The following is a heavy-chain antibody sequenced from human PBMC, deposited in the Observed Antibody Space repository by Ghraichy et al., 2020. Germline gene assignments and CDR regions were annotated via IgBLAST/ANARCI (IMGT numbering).Heavy chain of an antibody. V-gene: IGHV1-18*01. CDR1: GYTFTSYG. D-gene: IGHD6-19*01. J-gene: IGHJ4*02. CDR2: IRADNGNT. CDR3: ARDGQYSSGWRLDN. Sequence: ASVKVSCKASGYTFTSYGITWMRKAPGQGLEWMGWIRADNGNTNYAQKLQGKVTMTTDTSTSTAYMELRSLRSDDTAVYYCARDGQYSSGWRLDNWGQGTLVTVSS.